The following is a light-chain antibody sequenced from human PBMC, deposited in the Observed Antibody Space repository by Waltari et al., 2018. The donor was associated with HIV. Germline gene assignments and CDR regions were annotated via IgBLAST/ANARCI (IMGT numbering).Light chain of an antibody. CDR2: DVT. CDR1: SNDLGRYDL. Sequence: QSALTQPASVSGSPGQSITISCTGTSNDLGRYDLVSWYQHQPGRAPKLIIYDVTKWPSGVPPRFSGSRYGATASLTISGLQAEDEADYYCCSYAGITTWVFGGGTKVTVL. CDR3: CSYAGITTWV. V-gene: IGLV2-23*02. J-gene: IGLJ3*02.